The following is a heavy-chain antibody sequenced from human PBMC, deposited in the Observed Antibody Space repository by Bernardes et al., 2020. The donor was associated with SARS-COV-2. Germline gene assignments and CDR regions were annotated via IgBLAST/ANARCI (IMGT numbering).Heavy chain of an antibody. D-gene: IGHD2-21*02. J-gene: IGHJ6*02. CDR1: GFTFSSYA. Sequence: GGSLRLSCGASGFTFSSYAMSWVRQAPGKGLEWVSAISGSGGSTYYADSVKGRFTISRDNSKHTLYLQMNGLGAEDTAVYYCTRTVYWRLLRGGGMDVWGQGTTVTVSS. CDR3: TRTVYWRLLRGGGMDV. V-gene: IGHV3-23*01. CDR2: ISGSGGST.